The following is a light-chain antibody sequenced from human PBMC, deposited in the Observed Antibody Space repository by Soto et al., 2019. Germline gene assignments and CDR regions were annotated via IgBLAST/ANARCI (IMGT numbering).Light chain of an antibody. CDR1: QTISSW. CDR2: KAS. V-gene: IGKV1-5*03. CDR3: QHYNSYSGA. J-gene: IGKJ1*01. Sequence: DIQMTQSPSTLSGSVGDRVTITCRASQTISSWLAWYQQKPGKAPKLLIYKASTLKSGVPSRFSGSGSGTEFTLPISSLQPDDFATYYAQHYNSYSGAFGQGTKVELK.